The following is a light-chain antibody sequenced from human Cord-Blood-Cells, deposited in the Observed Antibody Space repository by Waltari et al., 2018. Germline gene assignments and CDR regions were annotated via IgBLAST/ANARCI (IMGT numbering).Light chain of an antibody. CDR1: RSAVRRYNL. Sequence: QSALTQPASVSGSPGQSITISCTGTRSAVRRYNLVAWYQQHPGKAPKLMIYEVSKRPSGVSNRFSGSKSGNTASLTISGLQAEDEADYYCCSYAGSYVFGTGTKVTVL. CDR2: EVS. V-gene: IGLV2-23*02. J-gene: IGLJ1*01. CDR3: CSYAGSYV.